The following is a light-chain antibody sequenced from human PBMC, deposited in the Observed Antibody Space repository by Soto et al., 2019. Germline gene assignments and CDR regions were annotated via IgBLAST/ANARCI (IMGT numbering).Light chain of an antibody. CDR2: WAS. CDR3: QQYYTSPLT. Sequence: DIVMTQSPDSLAVSLGERSTINCKSSQSVLHSSNNKNNLAWYQQKPGQPPKLLIYWASTRESGVPDRFSGSGSGTDFTLTISSLQAEDVETYYCQQYYTSPLTFGQGTKVEIK. CDR1: QSVLHSSNNKNN. J-gene: IGKJ1*01. V-gene: IGKV4-1*01.